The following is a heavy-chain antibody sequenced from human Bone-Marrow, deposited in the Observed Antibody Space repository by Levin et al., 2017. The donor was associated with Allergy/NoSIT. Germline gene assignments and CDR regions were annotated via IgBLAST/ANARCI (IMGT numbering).Heavy chain of an antibody. J-gene: IGHJ2*01. D-gene: IGHD2-21*02. CDR1: GFTFSSYE. Sequence: HPGGSLRLSCAASGFTFSSYEMNWVRQAPGKGLEWISYISSSGSTKYYADSVKGRFTISSKNSLDLQMNSLRAEDTAIYYCARDKSSDGVTPDWYFDLWGRGTLVTVSS. CDR3: ARDKSSDGVTPDWYFDL. V-gene: IGHV3-48*03. CDR2: ISSSGSTK.